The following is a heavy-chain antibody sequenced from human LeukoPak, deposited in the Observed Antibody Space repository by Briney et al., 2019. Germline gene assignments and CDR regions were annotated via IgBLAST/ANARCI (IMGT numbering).Heavy chain of an antibody. D-gene: IGHD6-13*01. Sequence: HLGGSLRLSCAPSGFTFSRHGMHWVRQAPGKGLEWVAIISNDGSRKYYAHSVKGRFTISRDNAKNTLYLQMNSLRAEDTAVYYCARRIAAAAAPYYFDYWGQGTLVTVSS. J-gene: IGHJ4*02. CDR1: GFTFSRHG. CDR3: ARRIAAAAAPYYFDY. V-gene: IGHV3-30*03. CDR2: ISNDGSRK.